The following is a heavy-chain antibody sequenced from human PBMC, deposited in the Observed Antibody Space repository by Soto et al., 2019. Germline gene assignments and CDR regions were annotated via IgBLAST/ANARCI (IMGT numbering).Heavy chain of an antibody. Sequence: QVQPQESGPRLVEASQTLSLTCTVSNASITSSGYYWSWVRQPPGKRLEWIGYIYHSGSTFYSPSLQSRLTMSVDTSKNQFSLTLRSVTAADTAVYHCARMSGTYYVPDSWGQGTLVTVSS. CDR2: IYHSGST. CDR3: ARMSGTYYVPDS. CDR1: NASITSSGYY. V-gene: IGHV4-31*03. D-gene: IGHD1-26*01. J-gene: IGHJ5*01.